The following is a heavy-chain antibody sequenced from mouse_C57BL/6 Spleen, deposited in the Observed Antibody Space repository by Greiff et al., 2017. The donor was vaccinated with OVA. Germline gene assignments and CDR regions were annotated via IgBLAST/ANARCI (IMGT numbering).Heavy chain of an antibody. J-gene: IGHJ1*03. CDR1: GYTFTDYE. D-gene: IGHD2-1*01. V-gene: IGHV1-15*01. CDR2: IDPEAGGT. CDR3: TSDGNYPFWYFDG. Sequence: QVQLQQSGAELVRPGASVTLSCKASGYTFTDYEMHWVKQTPVHGLEWIGAIDPEAGGTAYNQKFKGMAILTADKSSSTAYMELRSRTSEDSAVYYCTSDGNYPFWYFDGWGTGTTVTVSS.